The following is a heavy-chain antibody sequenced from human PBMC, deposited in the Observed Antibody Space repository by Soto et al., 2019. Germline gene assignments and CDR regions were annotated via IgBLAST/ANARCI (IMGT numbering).Heavy chain of an antibody. J-gene: IGHJ4*02. Sequence: GASVKVSCKASGYTFTSYAMHWVRQAPGQRLEWMGWINAGNGNTKYSQKFQGRVTITRDTSASTAYMELSSLRSEDTAVYYCARGSIAAAGTASYFDYWGQGTLVTV. D-gene: IGHD6-13*01. V-gene: IGHV1-3*01. CDR1: GYTFTSYA. CDR3: ARGSIAAAGTASYFDY. CDR2: INAGNGNT.